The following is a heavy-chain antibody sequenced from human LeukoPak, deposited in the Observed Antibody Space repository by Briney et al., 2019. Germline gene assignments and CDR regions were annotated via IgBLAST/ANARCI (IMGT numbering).Heavy chain of an antibody. V-gene: IGHV1-46*01. CDR3: AKDTSTWAFDH. D-gene: IGHD6-13*01. CDR2: INPSAGTT. CDR1: AYTFTNYQ. Sequence: GASVKVSCKASAYTFTNYQMHWVRQAPGQGLEWMGVINPSAGTTNYAQKFRGRLTVSMDTSTSTVYMELRSLSSEDTAAYYCAKDTSTWAFDHWGREPWSPSPQ. J-gene: IGHJ4*02.